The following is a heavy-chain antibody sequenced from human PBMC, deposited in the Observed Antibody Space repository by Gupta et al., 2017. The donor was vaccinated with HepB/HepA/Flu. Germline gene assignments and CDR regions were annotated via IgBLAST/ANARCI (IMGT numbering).Heavy chain of an antibody. CDR3: AKLGIAVAGSTQPTDY. CDR1: GFTFSSYA. V-gene: IGHV3-23*01. D-gene: IGHD6-19*01. J-gene: IGHJ4*02. Sequence: EVQLLESGGGLVQPGGSLRLSCAASGFTFSSYAMSWVRQAPGKGLEWVSAISGSGGSTYYADSVKGRFTISRDNSKNTLYLQMNSLRAEDTAVYYCAKLGIAVAGSTQPTDYWGQGTLVTVSS. CDR2: ISGSGGST.